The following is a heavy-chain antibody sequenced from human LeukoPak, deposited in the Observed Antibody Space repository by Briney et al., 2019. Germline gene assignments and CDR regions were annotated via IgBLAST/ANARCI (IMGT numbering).Heavy chain of an antibody. J-gene: IGHJ4*02. Sequence: SETLSLTCTVSGGSISSYCWSWIRQPAGKGLEWIGRIYTSGSTNYNPSLKSRVTMSVDTSKNQFSLKLSSVTAADTAVYYCARSYYYDSSGLFDYWGQGTLVTVSS. CDR2: IYTSGST. CDR1: GGSISSYC. CDR3: ARSYYYDSSGLFDY. V-gene: IGHV4-4*07. D-gene: IGHD3-22*01.